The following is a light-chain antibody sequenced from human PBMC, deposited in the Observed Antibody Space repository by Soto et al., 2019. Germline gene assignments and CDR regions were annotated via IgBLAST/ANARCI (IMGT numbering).Light chain of an antibody. CDR2: GAS. CDR3: QQYHNSPPT. J-gene: IGKJ1*01. Sequence: EIVLTQSPGTLSLSPGERATLSCRASQSVSSSYLAWYQRKPGQAPRLLIYGASSRATGIPDRFSGGGSGTDFTPTISRLEPEDFAVYYCQQYHNSPPTFGQGTKVDIK. V-gene: IGKV3-20*01. CDR1: QSVSSSY.